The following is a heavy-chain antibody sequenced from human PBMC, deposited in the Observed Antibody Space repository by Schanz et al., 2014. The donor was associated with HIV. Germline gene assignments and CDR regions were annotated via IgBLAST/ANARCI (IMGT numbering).Heavy chain of an antibody. CDR1: GFTFNNYW. Sequence: VQLVESGGALVQPGRSLRLYCAASGFTFNNYWMSWVRQAPGKGLEWVANINQDGSEFYYADSVKGRFTISRDKAKKSLYLQMNSLRGEDTAVYYCVRETSSGVDYFDYWGQGTLVTVS. V-gene: IGHV3-7*01. CDR3: VRETSSGVDYFDY. J-gene: IGHJ4*02. D-gene: IGHD3-10*01. CDR2: INQDGSEF.